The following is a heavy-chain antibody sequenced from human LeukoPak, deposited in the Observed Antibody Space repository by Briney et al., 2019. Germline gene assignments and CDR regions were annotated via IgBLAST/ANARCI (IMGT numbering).Heavy chain of an antibody. CDR2: INHSGST. CDR3: ARRDYYDSSGSSLFRH. V-gene: IGHV4-34*01. CDR1: GGSFSGYY. J-gene: IGHJ1*01. D-gene: IGHD3-22*01. Sequence: SETLSLTCAVYGGSFSGYYWSWIRQPPGKGLEWIGEINHSGSTNYNPSLKSRVTISVDTSKNQFSLKLSSMTAADTAVYYCARRDYYDSSGSSLFRHWGQGSLVTVSS.